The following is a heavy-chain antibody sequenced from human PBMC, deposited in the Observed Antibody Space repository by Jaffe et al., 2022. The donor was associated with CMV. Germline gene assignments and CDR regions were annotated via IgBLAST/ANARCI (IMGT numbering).Heavy chain of an antibody. CDR1: GGSINNDY. Sequence: QVQLQESGPGLVKPSETLSLTCIVSGGSINNDYWTWIRQPPGKGLEWIGYIFYSGSTNYNPSLKSRVTISIDTSKNQFSLKLSSVTAADTAVYYCARTKTLRYFDLWGRGTLITVSS. CDR3: ARTKTLRYFDL. V-gene: IGHV4-59*08. CDR2: IFYSGST. D-gene: IGHD3-16*01. J-gene: IGHJ2*01.